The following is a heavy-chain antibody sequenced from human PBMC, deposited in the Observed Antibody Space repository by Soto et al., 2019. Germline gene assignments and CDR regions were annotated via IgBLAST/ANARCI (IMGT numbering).Heavy chain of an antibody. D-gene: IGHD6-19*01. CDR1: GFTFSSYG. CDR3: AKAPSSGWTYGMDV. Sequence: QVQLVESGGGVVQPGRSLRLSCAASGFTFSSYGMHWVRQAPGKGLEWVAVISYDGSNKYYEDSVKGRFTISRDNSKNTLYLPKNSLRAEDTAVYYCAKAPSSGWTYGMDVWGQGTTVTVSS. CDR2: ISYDGSNK. J-gene: IGHJ6*02. V-gene: IGHV3-30*18.